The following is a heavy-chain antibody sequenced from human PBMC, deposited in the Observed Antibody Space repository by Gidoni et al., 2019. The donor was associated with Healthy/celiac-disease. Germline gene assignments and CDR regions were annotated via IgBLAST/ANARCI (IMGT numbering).Heavy chain of an antibody. CDR1: GGSISSSSYY. J-gene: IGHJ3*02. V-gene: IGHV4-39*07. Sequence: QLQLQESGPGLVKPSATLSPTCTVAGGSISSSSYYWGWIRQPPGNGLEWIGSIYYSGSTYYNPSRKSRVTISVDTSKNQFSLKLSSVAAADTAVYYCARFSLTDAVDIWGQGTMVTVSS. CDR2: IYYSGST. D-gene: IGHD3-16*01. CDR3: ARFSLTDAVDI.